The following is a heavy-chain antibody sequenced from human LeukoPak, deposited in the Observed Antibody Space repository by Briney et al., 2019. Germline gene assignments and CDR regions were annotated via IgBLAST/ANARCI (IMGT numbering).Heavy chain of an antibody. CDR2: ISSSGSTI. CDR1: GFTFSSYA. D-gene: IGHD1-26*01. V-gene: IGHV3-48*04. Sequence: GGSLRLSCAASGFTFSSYAMSWVRQAPGKGLEWVSYISSSGSTIYYADSVKGRFTISRDNAKNSLYLQMNSLRAEDTAVYYCARDLIADSGSSSWGQGTLVTVSS. CDR3: ARDLIADSGSSS. J-gene: IGHJ5*02.